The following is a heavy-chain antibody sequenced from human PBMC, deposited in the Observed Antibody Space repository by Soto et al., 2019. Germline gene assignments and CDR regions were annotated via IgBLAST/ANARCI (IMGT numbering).Heavy chain of an antibody. D-gene: IGHD1-1*01. V-gene: IGHV4-34*01. Sequence: SETLSLTCAVYGGSFSGYYWSWIRQPPGKGLEWIGEINHSGSTNYNPSLKSRVTISVDTSKNQFSLKLSSVTAADTAVYYCARGWGRGQYKYYYYYGMDVWGQGTTVT. CDR3: ARGWGRGQYKYYYYYGMDV. CDR2: INHSGST. CDR1: GGSFSGYY. J-gene: IGHJ6*02.